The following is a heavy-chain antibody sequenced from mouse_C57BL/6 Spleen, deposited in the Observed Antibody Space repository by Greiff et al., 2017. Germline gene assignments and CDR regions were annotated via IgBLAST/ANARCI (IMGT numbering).Heavy chain of an antibody. CDR3: ARGYYGSSLYYFDY. CDR1: GFTFSDYG. J-gene: IGHJ2*01. CDR2: ISSGSSTI. Sequence: EVHLVESGGGLVKPGGSLKLSCAASGFTFSDYGMHWVRQAPEKGLEWVAYISSGSSTIYYADTVKGRFTISRDNAKNTLFLQRTSLRSEDTAMYYCARGYYGSSLYYFDYWGQGTTLTVSS. D-gene: IGHD1-1*01. V-gene: IGHV5-17*01.